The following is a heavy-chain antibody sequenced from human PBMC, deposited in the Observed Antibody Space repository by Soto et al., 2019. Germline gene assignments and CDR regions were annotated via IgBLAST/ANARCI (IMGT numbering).Heavy chain of an antibody. CDR3: ASLSSTWQVGIDY. CDR1: GFTFSRYA. V-gene: IGHV3-23*01. Sequence: GGSLRLSCAASGFTFSRYAMSWVRQAPGKGLEWVSGISGSGGSTFYADSVKGRFTISRDNSKNTLYLQMNSLRAEDTAVYFLASLSSTWQVGIDYWGQGTLVTVSS. D-gene: IGHD6-13*01. CDR2: ISGSGGST. J-gene: IGHJ4*02.